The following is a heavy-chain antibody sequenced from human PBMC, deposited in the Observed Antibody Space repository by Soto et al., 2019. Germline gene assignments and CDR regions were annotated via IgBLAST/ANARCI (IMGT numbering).Heavy chain of an antibody. CDR2: ISYDGRDK. V-gene: IGHV3-30*04. D-gene: IGHD3-3*01. CDR1: GFTFSSYA. Sequence: QVQLVESGGGVVQPGRSLRLSCADSGFTFSSYAMHWVRQAPGKGLEWVAVISYDGRDKYYADSVKGRFTISRDNSKNTLYLQRNSLRAEDTAVYYCAREPQDYAVWSGPYGMDVWGQGTTVTVSS. CDR3: AREPQDYAVWSGPYGMDV. J-gene: IGHJ6*02.